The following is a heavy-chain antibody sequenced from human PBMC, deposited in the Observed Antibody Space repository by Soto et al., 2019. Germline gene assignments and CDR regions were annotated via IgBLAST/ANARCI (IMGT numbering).Heavy chain of an antibody. CDR3: ARPAKYYYDSSDAFDI. CDR1: GYTFTGYY. D-gene: IGHD3-22*01. V-gene: IGHV1-2*02. CDR2: INPNSGGT. J-gene: IGHJ3*02. Sequence: ASVKVSCKASGYTFTGYYMHWVRQAPGQGLEWMGWINPNSGGTNYAQKFQGRVTMTRDTSISTAYMELSRLRSDDTAVYYCARPAKYYYDSSDAFDIWGQGTMVTVSS.